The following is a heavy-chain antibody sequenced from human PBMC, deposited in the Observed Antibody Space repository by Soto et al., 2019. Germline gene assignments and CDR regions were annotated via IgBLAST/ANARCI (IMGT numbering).Heavy chain of an antibody. V-gene: IGHV4-34*01. Sequence: PSETLSLTCAVYGGSFSGYYWSWIRQPPGKGLEWIGEINHSGSTNYNPSLKSRVTISVDTSKNQFSLKLSSVTAADTAVYYCASSSWYVATNYYYYGMDVCGQGTTVTV. D-gene: IGHD6-13*01. J-gene: IGHJ6*02. CDR1: GGSFSGYY. CDR2: INHSGST. CDR3: ASSSWYVATNYYYYGMDV.